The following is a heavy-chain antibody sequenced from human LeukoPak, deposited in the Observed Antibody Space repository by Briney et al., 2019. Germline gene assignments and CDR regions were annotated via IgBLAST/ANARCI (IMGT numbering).Heavy chain of an antibody. J-gene: IGHJ4*02. CDR2: ISSSGGST. D-gene: IGHD1-1*01. CDR3: AKDPQHDGDF. Sequence: PGGSLRLSCAASGFTFSNYAMSWIRQAPGKGLEWVSAISSSGGSTYHADSVKGRFTISRDNSMNTLYLQMNSLRAEDTAVYYCAKDPQHDGDFWGQGTLVTVSS. V-gene: IGHV3-23*01. CDR1: GFTFSNYA.